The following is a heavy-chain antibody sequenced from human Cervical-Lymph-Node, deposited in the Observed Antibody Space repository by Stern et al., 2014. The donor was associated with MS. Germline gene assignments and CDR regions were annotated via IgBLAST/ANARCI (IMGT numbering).Heavy chain of an antibody. D-gene: IGHD4-17*01. CDR1: GFSLSTSGVG. J-gene: IGHJ4*02. CDR2: IYWDDDK. V-gene: IGHV2-5*02. Sequence: QVTLKESGPTLVKPTQTLTLTCTFSGFSLSTSGVGVGWIRQPPGKALEWLALIYWDDDKRYSPSLKSRLTITKDTSKNQVVLTMTNMDPVDTATYYCAHLYGDYDLDPFDYWGQGTLVTVSS. CDR3: AHLYGDYDLDPFDY.